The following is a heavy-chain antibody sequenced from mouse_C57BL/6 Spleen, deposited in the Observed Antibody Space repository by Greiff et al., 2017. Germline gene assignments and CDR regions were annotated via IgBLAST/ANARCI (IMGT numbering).Heavy chain of an antibody. CDR1: GFTFSSYA. D-gene: IGHD1-1*01. Sequence: EVHLVESGGGLVKPGGSLKLSCAASGFTFSSYAMSWVRQTPEKRLEWVATISDGGSYTYYPDNVKGRFTISRDNAKNNLYLQMSHLKSEDTAMYYCARALNYGSSYDGWYFDVWGTGTTVTVSS. J-gene: IGHJ1*03. CDR3: ARALNYGSSYDGWYFDV. V-gene: IGHV5-4*01. CDR2: ISDGGSYT.